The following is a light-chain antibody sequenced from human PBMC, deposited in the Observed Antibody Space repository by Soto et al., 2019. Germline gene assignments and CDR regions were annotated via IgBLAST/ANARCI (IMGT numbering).Light chain of an antibody. Sequence: QSALTQPASVSGSPGQSISISCTGTSSDIGAYNFVSWYQQHPGRARGLMIYDVTNRPSGISNRFSGSKSGYTASLTISGLQPEDEADYYCSSYTRSSTFVFGTGTKLTVL. CDR1: SSDIGAYNF. CDR2: DVT. J-gene: IGLJ1*01. V-gene: IGLV2-14*03. CDR3: SSYTRSSTFV.